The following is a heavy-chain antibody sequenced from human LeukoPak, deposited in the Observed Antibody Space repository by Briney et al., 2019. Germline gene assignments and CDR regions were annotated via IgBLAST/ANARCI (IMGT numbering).Heavy chain of an antibody. CDR3: AREIGTTVVTTAFDI. D-gene: IGHD4-23*01. Sequence: ASVKVSCKASGYTFPSYFMHWVRQAPGQGLEWMGIINPTGGSTTYAQKFQGRVTMTRDTSTSTVYMELSSLRSEDTAVYYCAREIGTTVVTTAFDIWGQGTMVTVSS. CDR1: GYTFPSYF. J-gene: IGHJ3*02. CDR2: INPTGGST. V-gene: IGHV1-46*01.